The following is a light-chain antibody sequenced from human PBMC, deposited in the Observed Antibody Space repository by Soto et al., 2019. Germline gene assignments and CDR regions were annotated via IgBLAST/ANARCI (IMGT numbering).Light chain of an antibody. CDR3: QQYEISPWT. CDR1: QSISTY. V-gene: IGKV3-15*01. Sequence: IVLTQSPASLSVSPGERVTLSWKANQSISTYLAWYQQKPGQAPRLLSYGASTRATGIPVRCSGSGSWTEFTLTISSLTSEDFEVYYCQQYEISPWTFGQGTKVDI. CDR2: GAS. J-gene: IGKJ1*01.